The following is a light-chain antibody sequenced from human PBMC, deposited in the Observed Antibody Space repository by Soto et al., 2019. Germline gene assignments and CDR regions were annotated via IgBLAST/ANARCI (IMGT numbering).Light chain of an antibody. CDR1: QSVSGN. CDR2: GT. CDR3: QQCNNWPWT. V-gene: IGKV3-15*01. Sequence: EIVMTQSPATLSVSPGERATLSCRASQSVSGNLAWFQQKPGQAPRLLIYGTSRATGIPARFSGSGSGTEFTLTISSLQSEDFSVYYCQQCNNWPWTFGQGTKVDIK. J-gene: IGKJ1*01.